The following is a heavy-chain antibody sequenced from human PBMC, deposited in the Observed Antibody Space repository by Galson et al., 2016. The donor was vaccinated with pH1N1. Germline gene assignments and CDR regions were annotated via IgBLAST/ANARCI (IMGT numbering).Heavy chain of an antibody. CDR2: IYWDDDK. Sequence: TLSLTCTVSGGSISSGSYYWSWIRQPPGKGLEWLAVIYWDDDKRYSPSLKSRLTITKDTSKNQVVLKMTNMDPADTATYYCAHREVMITNAFDFWGQGTMVTVSS. J-gene: IGHJ3*01. D-gene: IGHD3-16*01. CDR1: GGSISSGSYY. V-gene: IGHV2-5*08. CDR3: AHREVMITNAFDF.